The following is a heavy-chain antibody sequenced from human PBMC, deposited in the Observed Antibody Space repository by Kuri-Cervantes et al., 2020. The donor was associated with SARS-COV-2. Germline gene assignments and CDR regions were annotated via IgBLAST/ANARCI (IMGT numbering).Heavy chain of an antibody. CDR1: GYTFSIYD. V-gene: IGHV1-8*02. J-gene: IGHJ4*02. CDR3: ARDVGGSSIAASFDY. D-gene: IGHD6-6*01. Sequence: ASVKVSCKASGYTFSIYDINWVRQATGQGLEWMGWMNPNTGVTGYAQKFQGRVTMTRDTSTNTAYMELSSLRSEDTAVYYCARDVGGSSIAASFDYWGQGTLVTVSS. CDR2: MNPNTGVT.